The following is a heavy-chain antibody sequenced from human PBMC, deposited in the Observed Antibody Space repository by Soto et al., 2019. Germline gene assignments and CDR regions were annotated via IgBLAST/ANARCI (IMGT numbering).Heavy chain of an antibody. Sequence: QVQLQESGPGLAKPSETLSLTCTVSGGSISSHYWSWIRQPPGKGLEWIGYIHYSEGAFYNPSLKSRATMSVDTSRNQFSLKLTSVTAADTAVYYCARGSTGAFDRWGQGTLVTVSS. CDR3: ARGSTGAFDR. J-gene: IGHJ5*02. CDR1: GGSISSHY. CDR2: IHYSEGA. V-gene: IGHV4-59*11.